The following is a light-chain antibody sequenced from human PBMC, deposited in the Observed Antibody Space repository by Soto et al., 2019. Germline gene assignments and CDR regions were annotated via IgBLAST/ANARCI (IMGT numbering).Light chain of an antibody. V-gene: IGKV3-15*01. Sequence: EIVMTQSPATLSGSPGESPTLSCSASQSVSTHFAWYQQKPGQAPRLLIYGPSNRATGIPARFSGSGSGTAFTLTISSLQSDDFAVYYCQQYTNRPPWTFGQGTKV. CDR1: QSVSTH. CDR3: QQYTNRPPWT. J-gene: IGKJ1*01. CDR2: GPS.